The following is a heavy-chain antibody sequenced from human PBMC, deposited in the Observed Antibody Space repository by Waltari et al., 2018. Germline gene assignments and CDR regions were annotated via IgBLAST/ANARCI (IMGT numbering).Heavy chain of an antibody. J-gene: IGHJ2*01. CDR2: SNSDGSST. D-gene: IGHD4-17*01. V-gene: IGHV3-74*01. Sequence: EVQLVESGGGLVQPGGSLRPSCAASGFTYRMYWLLWVRQAPGKGLVWVSRSNSDGSSTSYADSVKGRFTISKDNAKNTVYLQMNSLRAEDTAIYYCARGARRTTVTTGWWYFDLWGRGTLVTVSS. CDR3: ARGARRTTVTTGWWYFDL. CDR1: GFTYRMYW.